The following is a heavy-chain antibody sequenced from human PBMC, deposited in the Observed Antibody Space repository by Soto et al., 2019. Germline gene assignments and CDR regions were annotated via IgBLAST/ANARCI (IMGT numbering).Heavy chain of an antibody. D-gene: IGHD6-6*01. CDR2: IIPIFGTA. V-gene: IGHV1-69*13. CDR1: GGTFSSYA. J-gene: IGHJ6*02. Sequence: SVKVSCKASGGTFSSYAISWVRQAPGQGLEWMGGIIPIFGTANYAQKFQGRVTITADESTSTAYMELSSLRSEDTAVYYCARPEYSSSRRGRYYYYGMDVWGQGTTVTVPS. CDR3: ARPEYSSSRRGRYYYYGMDV.